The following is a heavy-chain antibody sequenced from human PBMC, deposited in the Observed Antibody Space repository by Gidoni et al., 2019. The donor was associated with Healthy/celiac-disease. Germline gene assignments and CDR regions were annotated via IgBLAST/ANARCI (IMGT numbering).Heavy chain of an antibody. J-gene: IGHJ6*02. D-gene: IGHD2-2*01. Sequence: EVQLVESGGGLVQPGGSLSLSCAASGFTVSSNYMSWVRQAPGKGLEWVSVIYSGGSTYYADSVKGRFTISRDNSKNTLYLQMNRLRAEDTAVYYCAREYCSSTSCNYGMDVWGQGTTVTVSS. CDR2: IYSGGST. V-gene: IGHV3-66*01. CDR3: AREYCSSTSCNYGMDV. CDR1: GFTVSSNY.